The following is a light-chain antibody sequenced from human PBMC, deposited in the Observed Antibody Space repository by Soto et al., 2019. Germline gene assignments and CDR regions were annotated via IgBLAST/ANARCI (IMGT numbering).Light chain of an antibody. V-gene: IGKV3-11*01. CDR3: QQRSNWPRT. CDR1: QSVSSY. J-gene: IGKJ2*01. CDR2: DAS. Sequence: EIVLTQSPATLSLSPGERATLSCRASQSVSSYLAWYQQKPGQAPRLLIYDASNRATGIPARFSGSGSGTDFTPTISSLEPEDFAFYYCQQRSNWPRTFGQGTKLEIK.